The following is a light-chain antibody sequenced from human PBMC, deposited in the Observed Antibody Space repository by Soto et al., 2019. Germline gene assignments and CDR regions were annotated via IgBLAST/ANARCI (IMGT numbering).Light chain of an antibody. CDR1: QGISSY. Sequence: DIQMTQSPSSLSASVGDRVTITCRASQGISSYLAWYQQKPGKAPKLLIYAASTLQSGVPSRFSGSGSGTDFTLTISSLQPGDFATYYCQQLNSYPRTFGGGTKVDIK. CDR2: AAS. CDR3: QQLNSYPRT. J-gene: IGKJ4*01. V-gene: IGKV1-9*01.